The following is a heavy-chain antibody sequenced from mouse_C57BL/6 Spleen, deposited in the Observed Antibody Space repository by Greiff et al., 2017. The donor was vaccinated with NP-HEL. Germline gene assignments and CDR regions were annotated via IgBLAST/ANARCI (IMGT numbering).Heavy chain of an antibody. CDR2: ISSGGSYT. J-gene: IGHJ2*01. V-gene: IGHV5-6*01. CDR3: ARHEGDGYYSYFDY. CDR1: GFTFSSYG. D-gene: IGHD2-3*01. Sequence: EVQLVESGGDLVKPGGSLKLSCAASGFTFSSYGMSWVRQTPDKRLEWVATISSGGSYTYYPDSVKGRFTISRDNAKNTLYLQMSSLKSEDTAMYYCARHEGDGYYSYFDYWGQGTTLTVSS.